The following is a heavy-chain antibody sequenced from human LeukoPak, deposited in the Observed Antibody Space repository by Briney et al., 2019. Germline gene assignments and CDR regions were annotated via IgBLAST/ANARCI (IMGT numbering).Heavy chain of an antibody. CDR3: AKGEGGRGYSGYYFDY. CDR2: ISYDGSNK. V-gene: IGHV3-30*18. D-gene: IGHD5-12*01. Sequence: PGRSLRLSCAASGFTFSSYGMHWVRQAPGKGLEWVAVISYDGSNKYYADSVKGRFTISRDNSKNTLYLQMNSLRAEDTAVYYCAKGEGGRGYSGYYFDYWGQGTLVTVSS. CDR1: GFTFSSYG. J-gene: IGHJ4*02.